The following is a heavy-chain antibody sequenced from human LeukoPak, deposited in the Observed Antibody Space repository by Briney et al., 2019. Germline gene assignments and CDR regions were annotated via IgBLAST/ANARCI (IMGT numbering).Heavy chain of an antibody. CDR3: ARGIYYYDSSGYSRRETYYFDY. J-gene: IGHJ4*02. D-gene: IGHD3-22*01. CDR2: ISAYNGNT. Sequence: ASVKVSCKASGYTFTSYGISWVRQAPGQGLEWMGWISAYNGNTNYAQKLQGRVTVTTDTSTSTAYMELRSLRSDDTAVYYCARGIYYYDSSGYSRRETYYFDYWGQGTLVTVSS. V-gene: IGHV1-18*01. CDR1: GYTFTSYG.